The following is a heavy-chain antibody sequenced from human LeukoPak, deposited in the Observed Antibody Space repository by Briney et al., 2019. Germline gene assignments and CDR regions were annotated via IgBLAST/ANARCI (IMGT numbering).Heavy chain of an antibody. CDR3: ARDSSGWLTSYYYYYMDV. V-gene: IGHV4-39*07. CDR1: GGSISSSSYY. Sequence: KASETLSLTCTVSGGSISSSSYYWGWIRQPPGKGLEWIGSIYYSGSTYYNPSLKSRVSISVDTSKNQFSLKLSSVTAADTAVYYCARDSSGWLTSYYYYYMDVWGKGTTVTVSS. D-gene: IGHD6-19*01. J-gene: IGHJ6*03. CDR2: IYYSGST.